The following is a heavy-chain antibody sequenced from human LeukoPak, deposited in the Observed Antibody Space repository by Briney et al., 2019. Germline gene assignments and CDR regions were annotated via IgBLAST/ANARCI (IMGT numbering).Heavy chain of an antibody. V-gene: IGHV4-30-2*01. CDR2: IYHRGTT. D-gene: IGHD3-10*01. Sequence: NSSQTLSLTCTVSGGSISSGGYYWSWIRQHPGKGLEWIGYIYHRGTTYYIPSLKSRLTLSIDRSKNQISLTLTSVTAADSAVYYCARGTYGSGANWFDPWGQGTLVTVSS. J-gene: IGHJ5*02. CDR3: ARGTYGSGANWFDP. CDR1: GGSISSGGYY.